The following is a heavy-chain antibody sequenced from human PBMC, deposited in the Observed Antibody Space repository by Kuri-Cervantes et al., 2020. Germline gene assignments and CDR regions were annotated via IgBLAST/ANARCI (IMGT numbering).Heavy chain of an antibody. CDR2: MNPNSGNT. CDR1: GYTFTSYD. J-gene: IGHJ6*02. D-gene: IGHD3-9*01. CDR3: ARGVYDILNGYDDYYYYGMDV. Sequence: ASVKVSCKASGYTFTSYDINWVRQATGQGLEWMGWMNPNSGNTGYAQKFQGRVTMTTDTSTRTAYMEVRSLRSDDTAVYYCARGVYDILNGYDDYYYYGMDVWGQGTTVTVSS. V-gene: IGHV1-8*01.